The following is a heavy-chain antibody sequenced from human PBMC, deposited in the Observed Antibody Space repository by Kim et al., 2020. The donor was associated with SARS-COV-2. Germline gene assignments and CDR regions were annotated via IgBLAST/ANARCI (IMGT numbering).Heavy chain of an antibody. V-gene: IGHV3-21*01. Sequence: GGSLRLSCAASGFTFSSYSMNWVRQAPGKGLEWVSSISSSRSYIYYADSVKGRFTISRDNAKNSLYLQMNSLRAEDTAVYYCARGLDSRALGIAAAGTNFVNEDYWGQGTLVTVSS. CDR3: ARGLDSRALGIAAAGTNFVNEDY. J-gene: IGHJ4*02. CDR2: ISSSRSYI. CDR1: GFTFSSYS. D-gene: IGHD6-13*01.